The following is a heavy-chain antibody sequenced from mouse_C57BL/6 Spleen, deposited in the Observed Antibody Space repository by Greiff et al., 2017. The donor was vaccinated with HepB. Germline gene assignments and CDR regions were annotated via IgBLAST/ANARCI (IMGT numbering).Heavy chain of an antibody. CDR1: GYAFSSYW. CDR2: IYPGDGDT. Sequence: QVQLKQSGAELVKPGASVKISCKASGYAFSSYWMNWVKQRPGKGLEWIGQIYPGDGDTNYNGKFKGKATLTADKSSSTAYMQLSSLTSEDSAVYFCARWLLRDGFDYWGQGTTLTVSS. J-gene: IGHJ2*01. CDR3: ARWLLRDGFDY. V-gene: IGHV1-80*01. D-gene: IGHD2-3*01.